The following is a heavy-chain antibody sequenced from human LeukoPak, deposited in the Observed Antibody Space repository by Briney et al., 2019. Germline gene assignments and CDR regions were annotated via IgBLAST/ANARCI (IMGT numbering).Heavy chain of an antibody. CDR1: GFTFSNYA. CDR3: AKDPQRDY. V-gene: IGHV3-23*01. CDR2: ISGSGGST. D-gene: IGHD1-1*01. Sequence: GGSLRLSCAAAGFTFSNYAMTWVRQAPGKGLEWVSSISGSGGSTYYADSVKGRFTISRDNSKNTLYLQMNSLRAEDTAVYYCAKDPQRDYWGQGTLVTVSS. J-gene: IGHJ4*02.